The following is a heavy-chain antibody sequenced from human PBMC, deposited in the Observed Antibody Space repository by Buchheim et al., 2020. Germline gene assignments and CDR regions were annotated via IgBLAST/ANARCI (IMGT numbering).Heavy chain of an antibody. Sequence: QVQLVESGGGVVQPGRSLRLSCAASGFTFSSYGMHWVRQAPGKGLEWVAVIWYDGSNNYYADSVKGRFTISRDNSKNTLYLQMNSLRAEDTAVYYCARDSYYGTQFYDYWGQGTL. V-gene: IGHV3-33*01. CDR3: ARDSYYGTQFYDY. D-gene: IGHD3-10*01. J-gene: IGHJ4*02. CDR2: IWYDGSNN. CDR1: GFTFSSYG.